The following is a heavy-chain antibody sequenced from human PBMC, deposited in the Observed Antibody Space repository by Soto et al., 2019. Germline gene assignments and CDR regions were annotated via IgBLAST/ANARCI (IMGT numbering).Heavy chain of an antibody. Sequence: EVQLVESGGGLVKPGGSLRLSCAASGFTFSSYAMNWVRQAPGKGLEWVSSISSSGSYIYYADSMKGRVTISRDNAKNSLYLQMNSLRAEDTAVYYCASPDTAMVKDWYFDLWGRGTLVTVSS. CDR1: GFTFSSYA. CDR3: ASPDTAMVKDWYFDL. J-gene: IGHJ2*01. CDR2: ISSSGSYI. D-gene: IGHD5-18*01. V-gene: IGHV3-21*01.